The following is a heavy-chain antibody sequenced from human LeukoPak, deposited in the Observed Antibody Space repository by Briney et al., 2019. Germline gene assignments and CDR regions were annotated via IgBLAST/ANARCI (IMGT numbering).Heavy chain of an antibody. V-gene: IGHV3-15*07. Sequence: GGSLRLSCAAPGFTFSSYSMNWVRQAPGKGLEWVGRIRSQTAGGTTDFAAPVKGRFSISRDDSKNSLYLQMNSLTSEDTAVYYCAHGSAQYYEYWGQGTLVTVSS. CDR1: GFTFSSYS. CDR3: AHGSAQYYEY. CDR2: IRSQTAGGTT. J-gene: IGHJ1*01. D-gene: IGHD2-15*01.